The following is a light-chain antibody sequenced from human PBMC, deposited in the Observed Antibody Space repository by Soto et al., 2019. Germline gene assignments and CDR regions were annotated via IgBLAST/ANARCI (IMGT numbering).Light chain of an antibody. J-gene: IGKJ3*01. CDR3: QQRSNWPPT. Sequence: EIVLTQSPATLSLSPGDRAALSSKASQSVHNYLAWYQQKPGQAPRLLIYGASTRAAGIPARFSGSGSGTDFTLTISSLEPEDFAVYYCQQRSNWPPTFGPGTKVDIK. CDR2: GAS. CDR1: QSVHNY. V-gene: IGKV3-11*01.